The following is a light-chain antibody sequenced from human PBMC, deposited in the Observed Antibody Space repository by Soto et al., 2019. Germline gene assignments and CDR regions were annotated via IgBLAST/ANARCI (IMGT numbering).Light chain of an antibody. CDR2: RDN. CDR3: AGWDDSLSGFAV. J-gene: IGLJ7*01. V-gene: IGLV1-47*01. CDR1: SSNIGSHS. Sequence: QSVLTQLPSASGTPGQTVTISCSGSSSNIGSHSVDWYQQLPGTAPKLLIYRDNQRPSGVPDRFSGSKSGTSASLAISGLRSEDEAYYYCAGWDDSLSGFAVFGGGTQLTVL.